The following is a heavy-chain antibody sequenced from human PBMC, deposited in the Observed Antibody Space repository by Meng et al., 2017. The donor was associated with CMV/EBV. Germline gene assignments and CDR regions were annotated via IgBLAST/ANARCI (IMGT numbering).Heavy chain of an antibody. Sequence: SETLSLTCAVSGGSISSSNWWSWVRQPPGKRLEWFGEIYHSGSTNYNPSLKSRVTISVDKSKNQFSLKLSSVTAADTAVYYCARSLYCSSTSCYLEGMDVWGQGTTVTVSS. J-gene: IGHJ6*02. V-gene: IGHV4-4*02. CDR3: ARSLYCSSTSCYLEGMDV. D-gene: IGHD2-2*01. CDR1: GGSISSSNW. CDR2: IYHSGST.